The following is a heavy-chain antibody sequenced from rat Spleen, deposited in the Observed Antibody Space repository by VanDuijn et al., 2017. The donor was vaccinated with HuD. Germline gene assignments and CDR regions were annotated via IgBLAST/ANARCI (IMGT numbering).Heavy chain of an antibody. D-gene: IGHD5-1*01. CDR3: ARGWERFAY. CDR2: IASGGTS. V-gene: IGHV2S8*01. CDR1: GFSLTNYG. J-gene: IGHJ3*01. Sequence: QVQVKESGPGLVQPSQTLSLTCTVSGFSLTNYGVNWVRQPPGKGLEWIGAIASGGTSYYNSVLNPRVSISRDISKSQVFLKMNSLQTEDTAMYFCARGWERFAYWGQGTLVTVSS.